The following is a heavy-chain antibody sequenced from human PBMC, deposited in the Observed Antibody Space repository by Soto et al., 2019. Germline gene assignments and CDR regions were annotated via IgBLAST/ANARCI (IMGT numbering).Heavy chain of an antibody. CDR1: GYTFTSYD. V-gene: IGHV1-8*01. J-gene: IGHJ5*02. CDR3: ARRRREYQLLSQDGFDH. CDR2: MNPNSGNT. Sequence: ASVKVSCPASGYTFTSYDINWVRQATGQGLEWMGWMNPNSGNTGYAQKFQGRVTMTRNTSISTAYMELSSLRSEDTAVYYCARRRREYQLLSQDGFDHWGQGNLVTVVS. D-gene: IGHD2-2*01.